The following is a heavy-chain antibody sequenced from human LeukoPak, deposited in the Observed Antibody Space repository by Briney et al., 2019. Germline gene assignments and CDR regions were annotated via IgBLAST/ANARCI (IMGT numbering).Heavy chain of an antibody. CDR2: IYYSGGT. J-gene: IGHJ4*02. CDR1: GCSNSRGGYY. Sequence: SQTLSLTCTVSGCSNSRGGYYWSWIRQHPGKGLEWIGYIYYSGGTYYNPSLKSRVTISVDTSKNPFALKLGPGTAAGTAVYYCARDRMITFGGVNPPRYWGQGTLVTVSS. CDR3: ARDRMITFGGVNPPRY. V-gene: IGHV4-31*03. D-gene: IGHD3-16*01.